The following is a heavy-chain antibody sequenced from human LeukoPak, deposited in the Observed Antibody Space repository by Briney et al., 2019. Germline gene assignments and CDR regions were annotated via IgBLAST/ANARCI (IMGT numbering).Heavy chain of an antibody. CDR2: IYYSGST. Sequence: KTSETLSLTCTVSGGSISSYYWSWIRQPPGKGLEWIGYIYYSGSTNYNPSLKSRVTISVDTSKNQFSLKLSSVTAADTAVYYCARVGADGSGFLFDYWGQGTLVTVSS. CDR1: GGSISSYY. J-gene: IGHJ4*02. D-gene: IGHD3-10*01. CDR3: ARVGADGSGFLFDY. V-gene: IGHV4-59*12.